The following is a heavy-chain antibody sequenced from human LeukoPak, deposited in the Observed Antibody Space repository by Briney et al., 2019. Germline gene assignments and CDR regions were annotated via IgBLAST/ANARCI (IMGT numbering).Heavy chain of an antibody. CDR1: GFTFSSYA. CDR3: AKDLSIRFLEWLLSEPLDY. J-gene: IGHJ4*02. Sequence: GGSLRLSCAASGFTFSSYAMNWVRQAPGKGLEWVSGISDSTYYADSVKGRFTISRDNSKNTLYLQMNSLRAEDTAVYYCAKDLSIRFLEWLLSEPLDYWGQGTLVTVSS. D-gene: IGHD3-3*01. CDR2: ISDST. V-gene: IGHV3-23*01.